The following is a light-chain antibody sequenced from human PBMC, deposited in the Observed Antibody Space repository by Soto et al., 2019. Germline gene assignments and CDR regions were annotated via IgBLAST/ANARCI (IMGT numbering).Light chain of an antibody. V-gene: IGLV2-14*03. CDR3: SSYRSSGALV. CDR1: HNDIGTYDY. Sequence: QSVLTQPTSVSGSPGQSITISCTGNHNDIGTYDYVSWYQQHPGRAPRLLIHGVTTRPSGISGRFSASKSGLTASLTISGLQAEDEAEFYCSSYRSSGALVFGGGTQLTVL. J-gene: IGLJ3*02. CDR2: GVT.